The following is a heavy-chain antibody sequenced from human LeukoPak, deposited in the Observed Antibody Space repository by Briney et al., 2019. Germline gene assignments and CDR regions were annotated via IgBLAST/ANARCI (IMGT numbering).Heavy chain of an antibody. CDR2: IYYSGST. V-gene: IGHV4-59*01. Sequence: SETLSLTCTVSGGSISSYYWSWIRQPPGKGLEWIGYIYYSGSTNYNPSLKSRVTISVDPSKNQFSLKLSSVTAADTAVYYCAREMGYCGGDCYSGYYYYYMDVWGKGTTVTVSS. J-gene: IGHJ6*03. D-gene: IGHD2-21*02. CDR1: GGSISSYY. CDR3: AREMGYCGGDCYSGYYYYYMDV.